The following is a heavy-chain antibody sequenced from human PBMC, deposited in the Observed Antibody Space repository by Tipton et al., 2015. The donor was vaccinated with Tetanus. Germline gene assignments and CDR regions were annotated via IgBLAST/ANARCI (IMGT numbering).Heavy chain of an antibody. CDR3: VRDGGSSVWLAY. D-gene: IGHD6-19*01. CDR1: GFIVSSHY. J-gene: IGHJ4*02. V-gene: IGHV3-53*01. CDR2: MYSGGDT. Sequence: SLRLSCVASGFIVSSHYMSWVRQAPGKGLEWVSVMYSGGDTYYVESVKGRFSISRDNAKNTLYLQKNSLRVEDTAVYYCVRDGGSSVWLAYWGQGTLGTCSS.